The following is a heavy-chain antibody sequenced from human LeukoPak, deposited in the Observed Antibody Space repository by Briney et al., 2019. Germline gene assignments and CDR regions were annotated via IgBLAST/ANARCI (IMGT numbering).Heavy chain of an antibody. V-gene: IGHV3-53*01. Sequence: GGSLRLSCAISGFAVSSNYMSWVRQAPGKGLEWVSVIYSGGSTYYADSVKGRFTISRDNSKNTLYLQMNSLRAEDTAVYYCASRPVDTTMIYHFDYWGQGTLVTVSS. J-gene: IGHJ4*02. CDR2: IYSGGST. D-gene: IGHD5-18*01. CDR3: ASRPVDTTMIYHFDY. CDR1: GFAVSSNY.